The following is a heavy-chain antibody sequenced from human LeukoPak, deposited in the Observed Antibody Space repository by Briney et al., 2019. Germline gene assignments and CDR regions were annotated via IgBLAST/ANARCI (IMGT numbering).Heavy chain of an antibody. CDR3: AKDLLSSGWPVFDY. CDR1: GFPFRSYA. J-gene: IGHJ4*02. D-gene: IGHD6-19*01. CDR2: IRYDGSNK. Sequence: PGGSLRLSCAASGFPFRSYAMHWVRQAPGKGLEWVAFIRYDGSNKYYADSVKGRFTISRDNSKNTLYLQMNSLRAEDTAVYYCAKDLLSSGWPVFDYWGQGTLVTVSS. V-gene: IGHV3-30*02.